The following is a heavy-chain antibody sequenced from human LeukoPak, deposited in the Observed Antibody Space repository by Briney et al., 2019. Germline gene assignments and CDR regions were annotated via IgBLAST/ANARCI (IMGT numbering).Heavy chain of an antibody. Sequence: GGSLRLSCAASGFTFSSYSMNWVRQAPGKGLEWVSSISSSSSYIYYADSVKGRFTISRDNAKNSLYLQMNSLRAEDTAVYYCARDGFPTVDTAMVYYFGYWGQGTLVTVSS. V-gene: IGHV3-21*01. CDR2: ISSSSSYI. D-gene: IGHD5-18*01. CDR3: ARDGFPTVDTAMVYYFGY. J-gene: IGHJ4*02. CDR1: GFTFSSYS.